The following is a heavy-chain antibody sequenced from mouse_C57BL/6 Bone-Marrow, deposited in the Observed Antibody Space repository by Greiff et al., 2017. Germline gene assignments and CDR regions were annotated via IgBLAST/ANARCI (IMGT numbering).Heavy chain of an antibody. V-gene: IGHV1-64*01. D-gene: IGHD1-1*01. CDR2: IHPNSGST. Sequence: QVQLQQPGAELVKPGASVKLSCKASGYTFTSYWMHWVKQRPGQGLEWIGMIHPNSGSTNYNEKFKSKATLTVDKSSSTAYMQLSSLTSEDSAVYYCARGGPFITTVVAHFDYWGQGTTLTVSS. J-gene: IGHJ2*01. CDR3: ARGGPFITTVVAHFDY. CDR1: GYTFTSYW.